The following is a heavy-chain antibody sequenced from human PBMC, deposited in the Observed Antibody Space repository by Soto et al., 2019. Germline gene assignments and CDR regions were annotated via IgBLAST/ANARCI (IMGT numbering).Heavy chain of an antibody. CDR1: GYTFTSYY. Sequence: ASVKVSCKASGYTFTSYYMHWVRQAPGQGLEWMGIINPSGGSTSYAQKFQGRVTMTRDTSTSTVYMELSSLRSEDTAVYYCARHGDLPEYYYYYMDVWGKGTTVTVSS. V-gene: IGHV1-46*03. CDR2: INPSGGST. D-gene: IGHD4-17*01. J-gene: IGHJ6*03. CDR3: ARHGDLPEYYYYYMDV.